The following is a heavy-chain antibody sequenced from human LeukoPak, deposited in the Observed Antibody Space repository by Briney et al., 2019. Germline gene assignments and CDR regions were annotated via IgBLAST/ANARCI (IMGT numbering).Heavy chain of an antibody. V-gene: IGHV3-66*04. Sequence: GGSLRLSCAASGFTVSSNYMSWVRQAPGKGLEWVSVIYSGGSTYYADSVKGRFTISRDNSKNTLYLQMNSLRAEDTAVYYCARHIVATTRTYYYYYGMDVWGQGTTVTVSS. CDR3: ARHIVATTRTYYYYYGMDV. CDR1: GFTVSSNY. CDR2: IYSGGST. D-gene: IGHD5-12*01. J-gene: IGHJ6*02.